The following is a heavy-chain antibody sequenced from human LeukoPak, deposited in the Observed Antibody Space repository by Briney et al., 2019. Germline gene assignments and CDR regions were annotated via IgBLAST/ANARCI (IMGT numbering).Heavy chain of an antibody. CDR1: GSTFTSYD. J-gene: IGHJ6*03. Sequence: GASVKVSCKASGSTFTSYDINWVRQATGQGLEWMGWMNPNSGNTGYAQKFQGRVTMTRNTSISTAYMELSSLRSEDTAVYYCASAKYDFWSGYPSRYMDVWGKGTTVTASS. D-gene: IGHD3-3*01. CDR2: MNPNSGNT. CDR3: ASAKYDFWSGYPSRYMDV. V-gene: IGHV1-8*01.